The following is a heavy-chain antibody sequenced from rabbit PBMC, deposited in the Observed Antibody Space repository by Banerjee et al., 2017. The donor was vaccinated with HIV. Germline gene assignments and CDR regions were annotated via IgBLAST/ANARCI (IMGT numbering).Heavy chain of an antibody. CDR2: IYAGSRRTT. CDR3: ARDGSSYYTFEL. V-gene: IGHV1S40*01. CDR1: GIDFSSYYY. D-gene: IGHD8-1*01. Sequence: QSLEESGGDLVKPGASLTLTCTASGIDFSSYYYMCWVRQAPGKGLEWIACIYAGSRRTTSYATWAKGRFTISKTSSTTVTLQMTSLTAADTATYFCARDGSSYYTFELWGQGTLVTVS. J-gene: IGHJ3*01.